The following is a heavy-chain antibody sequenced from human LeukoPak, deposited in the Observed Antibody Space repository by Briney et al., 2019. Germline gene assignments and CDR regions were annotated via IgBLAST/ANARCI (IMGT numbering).Heavy chain of an antibody. J-gene: IGHJ4*02. D-gene: IGHD3-22*01. CDR1: GGSISSSSYY. V-gene: IGHV4-39*01. CDR2: IYYSGST. Sequence: SETLSLTCTVSGGSISSSSYYWGWIRQPPGKGLEWIGSIYYSGSTYYNPSLKSRVTISVDTSKNQFSLKLSSVTAADTAVYYCARHDGDYYDSSGYYVYWGQGTLVTVSS. CDR3: ARHDGDYYDSSGYYVY.